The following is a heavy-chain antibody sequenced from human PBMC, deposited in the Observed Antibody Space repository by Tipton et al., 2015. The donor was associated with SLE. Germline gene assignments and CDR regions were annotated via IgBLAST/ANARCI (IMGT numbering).Heavy chain of an antibody. CDR1: GGSISSGSYY. J-gene: IGHJ4*02. CDR2: IYTSGST. V-gene: IGHV4-61*02. D-gene: IGHD3-10*01. Sequence: LRLSCTVSGGSISSGSYYWSWIRQPAGKGLEWIGRIYTSGSTNYNPSLKSRVTISVDTSKNQFSLKLSSVTAADTAVYYCAGGGSGSSFDYWGQGTLVTVSS. CDR3: AGGGSGSSFDY.